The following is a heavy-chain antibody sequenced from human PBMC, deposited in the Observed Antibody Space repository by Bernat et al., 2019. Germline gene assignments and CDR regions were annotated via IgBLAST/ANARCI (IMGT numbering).Heavy chain of an antibody. CDR1: GYTFIDYW. V-gene: IGHV5-51*01. Sequence: QLVQSGAEVKTPGESLQISCKGSGYTFIDYWIGWVRLMPGRGLEWMGIMYPGNSDTKYSPSFQGLVTLSADNSITTAYLQWSSLKASDTAMYYCTRALNGDFYFDYWGQGTPVTVSS. CDR3: TRALNGDFYFDY. J-gene: IGHJ4*02. CDR2: MYPGNSDT. D-gene: IGHD2-21*02.